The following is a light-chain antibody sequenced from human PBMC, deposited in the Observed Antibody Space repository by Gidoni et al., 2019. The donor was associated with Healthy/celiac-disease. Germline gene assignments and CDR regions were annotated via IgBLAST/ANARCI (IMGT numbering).Light chain of an antibody. CDR1: QSVSSSY. J-gene: IGKJ1*01. CDR2: GAS. Sequence: EIVLTQSPGTLSLSPGERATLSCRASQSVSSSYLAWYQQKPGQPPRLRIYGASSRAAGIPDRFSGSGSGPDFTLTLGRLEPEDFAVYYCQQYGSSPWTFGQGTKVEIK. CDR3: QQYGSSPWT. V-gene: IGKV3-20*01.